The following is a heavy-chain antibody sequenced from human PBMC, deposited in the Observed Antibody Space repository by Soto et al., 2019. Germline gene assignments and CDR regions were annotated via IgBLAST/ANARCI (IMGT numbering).Heavy chain of an antibody. CDR3: ARSRSRWLQSYFDY. CDR1: GGTFSSYA. J-gene: IGHJ4*02. Sequence: SVKVSCKASGGTFSSYAISWVRQAPGQGLEWMGGIIPIFGTANYAQKFKGRVTITADESTSTAYMELSSLRSEDTAVYYCARSRSRWLQSYFDYWGQGTLVTVSS. V-gene: IGHV1-69*13. D-gene: IGHD6-13*01. CDR2: IIPIFGTA.